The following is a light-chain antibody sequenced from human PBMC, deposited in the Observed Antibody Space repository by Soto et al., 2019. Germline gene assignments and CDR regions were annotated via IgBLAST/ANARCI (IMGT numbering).Light chain of an antibody. V-gene: IGKV3-20*01. J-gene: IGKJ3*01. CDR2: GAS. Sequence: EIVLTQSPGTLSLSPGERATLSCRASQSVSSSYLAWYQQKPGQAHRLLIYGASSRATGIPDRFSGSGSGTDFTLTISRLEPEDFAVYYCQQYGSSPRFTFGPGTKGDIK. CDR3: QQYGSSPRFT. CDR1: QSVSSSY.